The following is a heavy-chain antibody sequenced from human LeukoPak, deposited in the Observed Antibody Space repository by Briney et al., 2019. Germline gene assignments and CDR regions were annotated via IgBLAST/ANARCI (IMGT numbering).Heavy chain of an antibody. V-gene: IGHV3-15*01. J-gene: IGHJ4*02. CDR3: TTAPAAYTFDS. Sequence: PGGSLRLSCAASGFTFSNAWMSWVRQAPGKGLEWIGRIKSITDGGTTVYAAPVKDRFTISRDDSKNTLYLQMNSLKTEDTAVYYWTTAPAAYTFDSWGPGTLVTVSS. CDR1: GFTFSNAW. D-gene: IGHD3-16*01. CDR2: IKSITDGGTT.